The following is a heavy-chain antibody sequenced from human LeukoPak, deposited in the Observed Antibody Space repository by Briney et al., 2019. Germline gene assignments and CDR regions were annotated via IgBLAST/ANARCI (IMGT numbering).Heavy chain of an antibody. Sequence: GASVKVSCKASGGTFSSYAISWVRQAPGQGLEWMGRIIPILGIANYAQKFQGRVTITADKSTSTAYMELSSLRSEDTAVYYCATGSSRIVGANNWFDPWGQGTLVTVSS. J-gene: IGHJ5*02. CDR2: IIPILGIA. D-gene: IGHD1-26*01. CDR3: ATGSSRIVGANNWFDP. V-gene: IGHV1-69*04. CDR1: GGTFSSYA.